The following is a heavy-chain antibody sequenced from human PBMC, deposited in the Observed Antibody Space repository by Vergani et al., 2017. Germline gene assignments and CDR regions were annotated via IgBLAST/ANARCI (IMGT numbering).Heavy chain of an antibody. CDR2: IYTSGSP. J-gene: IGHJ5*02. CDR1: GGSISSGSYY. D-gene: IGHD3-22*01. Sequence: QVQLQESGPGLVKPSQTLSLTCTVSGGSISSGSYYWSWIRQPAGKGLEWIGRIYTSGSPNYNPSLKSRVTISVDTSKNQFSLKLSSVTAADTAVYYCARGTAEYYYDSSGDNWFDPWGQGTLVTVSA. CDR3: ARGTAEYYYDSSGDNWFDP. V-gene: IGHV4-61*02.